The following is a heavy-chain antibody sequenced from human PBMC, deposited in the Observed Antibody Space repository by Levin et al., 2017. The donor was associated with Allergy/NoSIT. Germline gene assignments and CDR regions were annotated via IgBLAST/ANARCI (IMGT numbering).Heavy chain of an antibody. Sequence: LSLTCAASGFSLETYGMIWVRQAPGKGLEWISYISSRRTTIYYADSVKGRFTISRDDARNSVFLQMSSLRAEDTAVYYCARDEEAYGDAFDIWGQGTRVTVSS. CDR3: ARDEEAYGDAFDI. CDR1: GFSLETYG. J-gene: IGHJ3*02. CDR2: ISSRRTTI. D-gene: IGHD3-10*01. V-gene: IGHV3-48*01.